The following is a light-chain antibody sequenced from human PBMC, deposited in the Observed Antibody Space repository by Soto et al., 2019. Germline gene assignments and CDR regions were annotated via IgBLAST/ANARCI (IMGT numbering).Light chain of an antibody. CDR3: AALDDSRNGHVV. J-gene: IGLJ2*01. CDR1: SSNIGRNT. V-gene: IGLV1-44*01. Sequence: QSVLTQPPSASGTPGQRVTISCSGSSSNIGRNTVNWYQQLPGTAPKLLIYGNNQRPSGVPARISGSKSGTSASLAISGLQSEDEADYYCAALDDSRNGHVVFGGGTQLTVL. CDR2: GNN.